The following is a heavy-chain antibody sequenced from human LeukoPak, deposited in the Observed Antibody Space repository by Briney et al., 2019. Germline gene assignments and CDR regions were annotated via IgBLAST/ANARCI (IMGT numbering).Heavy chain of an antibody. D-gene: IGHD3-10*01. J-gene: IGHJ4*02. V-gene: IGHV3-23*01. CDR1: GFTFSSYA. CDR3: AKGSPGPSRGYFDY. CDR2: ISGSGGST. Sequence: GGSLRLSCAASGFTFSSYAMSWVRQAPGKGLEWVSAISGSGGSTYYADSVKGRFTISRGNSKNTLYLQMNSLRAEDTAVYYCAKGSPGPSRGYFDYWGQGTLVTVSP.